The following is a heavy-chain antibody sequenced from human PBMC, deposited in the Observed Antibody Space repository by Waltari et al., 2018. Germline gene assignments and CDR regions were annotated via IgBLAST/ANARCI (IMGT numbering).Heavy chain of an antibody. CDR3: ASVNDYYDSSGFYMSLFDY. Sequence: QLQLQESGPGLVKPSETLSLTCTVSGGSLSSSHYYWGWLRQPPGKGLEWIGSMYYSGSTNYNPSLKSRVTISVDTSKNQFSLKLRSVTAADTAVYYCASVNDYYDSSGFYMSLFDYWGQGTLVTVSS. CDR1: GGSLSSSHYY. J-gene: IGHJ4*02. V-gene: IGHV4-39*01. D-gene: IGHD3-22*01. CDR2: MYYSGST.